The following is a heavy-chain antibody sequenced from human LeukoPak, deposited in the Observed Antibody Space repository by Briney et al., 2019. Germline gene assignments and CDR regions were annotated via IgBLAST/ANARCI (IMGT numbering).Heavy chain of an antibody. V-gene: IGHV4-59*08. CDR2: IHYSGTT. CDR3: ARMGGYSGYATH. D-gene: IGHD5-12*01. J-gene: IGHJ4*02. CDR1: GGSISTYY. Sequence: KPSETLSLTCTVSGGSISTYYWSWIRQPPGKGLDWIGYIHYSGTTNYNPSLKNRVTILLDTSKNQFSLNLSSVTAADTAVYYCARMGGYSGYATHWGQGTLVTVSS.